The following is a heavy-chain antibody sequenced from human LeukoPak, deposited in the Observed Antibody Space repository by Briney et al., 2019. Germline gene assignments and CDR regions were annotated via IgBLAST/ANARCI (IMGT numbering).Heavy chain of an antibody. Sequence: SGGSLRLSCAASGFTFSDYIINWVRQAPGKGLEWVSSISYSSSYIYYADSVKGRFTISRDNARNSVYLQMNSLRVEDTAVYYCARDFEERGYFVADFDYWGQGTLVTVSS. J-gene: IGHJ4*02. V-gene: IGHV3-21*01. CDR1: GFTFSDYI. D-gene: IGHD3-22*01. CDR3: ARDFEERGYFVADFDY. CDR2: ISYSSSYI.